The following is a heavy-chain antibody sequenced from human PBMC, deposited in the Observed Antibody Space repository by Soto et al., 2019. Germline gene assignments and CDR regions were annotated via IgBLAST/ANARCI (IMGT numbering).Heavy chain of an antibody. CDR3: ARSSGGVFGIILEGSNLFGS. J-gene: IGHJ5*01. CDR2: INPNGGST. D-gene: IGHD3-3*01. Sequence: ASVKVSCKAPEDTFTSYYINWVRQAPGQGLEWMGIINPNGGSTRYAQKFQGRVTFTRDTPASTVYLELRSLRSDDTAFYYCARSSGGVFGIILEGSNLFGSCGQGTLVTVSA. V-gene: IGHV1-46*01. CDR1: EDTFTSYY.